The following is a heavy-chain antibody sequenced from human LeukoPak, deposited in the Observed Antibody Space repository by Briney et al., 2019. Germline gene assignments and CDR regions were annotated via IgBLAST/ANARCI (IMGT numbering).Heavy chain of an antibody. J-gene: IGHJ3*02. D-gene: IGHD1-26*01. Sequence: GGSLRLSCAASGFTFSSYGMHWVRQAPGKGLEWVAFIRFDGSNKYYADSVKGRFTISRDDSKNTLYLQMNSLRGEDTAVYYCAKDPGATGAFDIWGQGTMVTVSS. CDR1: GFTFSSYG. CDR2: IRFDGSNK. CDR3: AKDPGATGAFDI. V-gene: IGHV3-30*02.